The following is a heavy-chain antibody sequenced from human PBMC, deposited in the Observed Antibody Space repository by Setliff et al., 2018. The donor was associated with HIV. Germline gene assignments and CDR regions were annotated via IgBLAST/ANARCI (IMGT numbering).Heavy chain of an antibody. V-gene: IGHV1-3*01. J-gene: IGHJ4*02. CDR2: INAGNGDT. CDR1: GDTFTTYA. CDR3: AIGSSDWPHRPNNYYFDY. D-gene: IGHD6-25*01. Sequence: ASVKVSCKASGDTFTTYALHWVRQAPGQRLEWMGWINAGNGDTKPSQKFQGRVTITRDTSASTAYMELSSLRSEDTGVYYCAIGSSDWPHRPNNYYFDYWGQGTPVTVSS.